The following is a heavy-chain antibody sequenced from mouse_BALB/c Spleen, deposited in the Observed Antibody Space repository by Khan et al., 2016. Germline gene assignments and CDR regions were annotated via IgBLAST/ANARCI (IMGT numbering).Heavy chain of an antibody. J-gene: IGHJ2*01. CDR2: IYPGDDDT. CDR1: DYAFSSYW. CDR3: ARSNDGCPYDFDY. Sequence: VQLQESGAELVRPGSSVKISCKASDYAFSSYWMNWVKQRPGQGLEWIGQIYPGDDDTDYNGKFKGKATLTADKSSSTAYMHLTSLTSEDSAVYCCARSNDGCPYDFDYWGQGTTLTVSS. V-gene: IGHV1-80*01. D-gene: IGHD2-3*01.